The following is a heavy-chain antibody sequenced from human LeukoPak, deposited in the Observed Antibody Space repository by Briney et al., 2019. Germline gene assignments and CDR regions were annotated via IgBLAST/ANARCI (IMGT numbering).Heavy chain of an antibody. CDR1: GDTFTSYY. J-gene: IGHJ5*02. CDR3: ARGLEWLTRRHTWFDP. Sequence: ASVKVSCKASGDTFTSYYMHWVRQAPGQGLEWMGWISAYNGNTNYAQKLQGRVTMTTDTSTSTAYMELRSLRSDDTAVYYCARGLEWLTRRHTWFDPWGQGTLVTVSS. V-gene: IGHV1-18*04. CDR2: ISAYNGNT. D-gene: IGHD3-3*01.